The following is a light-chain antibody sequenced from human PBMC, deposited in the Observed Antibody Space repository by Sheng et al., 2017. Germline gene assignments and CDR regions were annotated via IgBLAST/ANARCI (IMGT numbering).Light chain of an antibody. CDR3: QQYNNWPPYT. J-gene: IGKJ2*01. CDR1: QSVSDY. V-gene: IGKV3-15*01. CDR2: GAS. Sequence: NVLTQSPATLSLSPGERATLSCRASQSVSDYLAWFQQRPGQAPRLLIFGASSRGTGIPARFSGSGSGTEFTLTISSLQSEDFAVYYCQQYNNWPPYTFGQGTNLEIK.